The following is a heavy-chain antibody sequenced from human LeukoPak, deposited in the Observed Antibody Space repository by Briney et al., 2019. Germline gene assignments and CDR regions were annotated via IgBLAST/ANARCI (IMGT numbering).Heavy chain of an antibody. Sequence: PGGSLRLSCAASGFTFSDYYMSWFRQAPGKGLEWVSYISSTGTPIYYADSVKGRFTISRDNAKNSLYLQMNSLRDEDTAVYYCARRPGIEYYFDYWGQGTLVTVSS. D-gene: IGHD3-10*01. CDR2: ISSTGTPI. J-gene: IGHJ4*02. CDR1: GFTFSDYY. V-gene: IGHV3-11*04. CDR3: ARRPGIEYYFDY.